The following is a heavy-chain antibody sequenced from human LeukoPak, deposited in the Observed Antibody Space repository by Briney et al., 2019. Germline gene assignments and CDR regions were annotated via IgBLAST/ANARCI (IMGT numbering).Heavy chain of an antibody. D-gene: IGHD1-26*01. V-gene: IGHV3-23*01. CDR2: ITESGDNT. J-gene: IGHJ4*02. CDR3: ATDYTPYVGASAD. Sequence: GGSLRLSCVASGLTLSSYAMSWVRQTPGKGLEWVSTITESGDNTHYTESVKGRFTFSRDNSRNTMYLQMNSLRAEDTAIYYCATDYTPYVGASADWGQGTLVTVSS. CDR1: GLTLSSYA.